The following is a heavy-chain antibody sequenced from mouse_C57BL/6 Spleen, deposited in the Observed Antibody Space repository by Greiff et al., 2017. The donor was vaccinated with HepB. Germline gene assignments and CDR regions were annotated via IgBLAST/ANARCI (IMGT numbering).Heavy chain of an antibody. CDR1: GFTFSSYT. CDR3: ARHGNYYGSSYRGYFDV. J-gene: IGHJ1*03. V-gene: IGHV5-9*01. CDR2: ISGGGGNT. D-gene: IGHD1-1*01. Sequence: EVNVVESGGGLVKPGGSLKLSCAASGFTFSSYTMSWVRQTPEKRLEWVATISGGGGNTYYPDSVKGRFTISRDNAKNTLYLQMSSLRSEDTALYYCARHGNYYGSSYRGYFDVWGTGTTVTVSS.